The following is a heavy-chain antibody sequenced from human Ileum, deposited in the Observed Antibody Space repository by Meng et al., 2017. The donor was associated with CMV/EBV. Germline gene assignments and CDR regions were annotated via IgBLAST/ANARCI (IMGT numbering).Heavy chain of an antibody. V-gene: IGHV4-39*07. J-gene: IGHJ4*02. CDR1: GGSINSADYY. D-gene: IGHD2-2*01. Sequence: SETLSLTCTVSGGSINSADYYWGWIRQPPGKGLEWIGSIYYSGSTYYNPSLKSRVTISVDTSKNQFSLKLSYVTAADTAMYYCARDRFRYCSSTTCLFDYWGQGTLVTVSS. CDR2: IYYSGST. CDR3: ARDRFRYCSSTTCLFDY.